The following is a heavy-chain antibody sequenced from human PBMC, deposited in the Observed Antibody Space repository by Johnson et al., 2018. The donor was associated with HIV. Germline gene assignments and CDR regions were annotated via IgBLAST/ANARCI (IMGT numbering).Heavy chain of an antibody. Sequence: QEKLVESGGGVVQPGGSLRLSCAASGFTFSSYGMHWVRQAPGKGLEWVALVSFDGINKYYADSVTGRFPISRDNSKNTLYLQMNSLRAEDTAVYYWAKDEEGYCSGGSCYANAFEIWGQGTMVTVSS. D-gene: IGHD2-15*01. V-gene: IGHV3-30*18. CDR2: VSFDGINK. CDR3: AKDEEGYCSGGSCYANAFEI. CDR1: GFTFSSYG. J-gene: IGHJ3*02.